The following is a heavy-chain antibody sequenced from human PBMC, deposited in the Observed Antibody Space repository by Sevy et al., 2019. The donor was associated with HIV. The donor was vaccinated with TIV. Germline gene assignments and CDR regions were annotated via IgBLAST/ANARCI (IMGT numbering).Heavy chain of an antibody. J-gene: IGHJ3*02. V-gene: IGHV3-7*01. CDR2: IKPDGSEG. Sequence: GGSLRLSCAASGFTFSRYWMSWVRQAPGKGLEWVANIKPDGSEGYYADSVKGRFTISRDNALNSLYLQMKSLRAEDTGVYSCARWDFYDSSGYFIDAFDIWGQGTMVTVSS. CDR3: ARWDFYDSSGYFIDAFDI. D-gene: IGHD3-22*01. CDR1: GFTFSRYW.